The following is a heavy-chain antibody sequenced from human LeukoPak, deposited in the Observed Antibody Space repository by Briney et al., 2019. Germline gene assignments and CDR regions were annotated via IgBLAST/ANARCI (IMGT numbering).Heavy chain of an antibody. Sequence: GGSLRLSCAASGFTFSKYSMNWVRQAPGKGLEWVSYISSNGSSVQYADSVKGRFTFSRDNAKNSLYLQVNSLRAEDTAVYYCARDGYDFWSGSIYYYFYMDVWGKGTTVTVSS. J-gene: IGHJ6*03. CDR2: ISSNGSSV. CDR1: GFTFSKYS. V-gene: IGHV3-48*01. CDR3: ARDGYDFWSGSIYYYFYMDV. D-gene: IGHD3-3*01.